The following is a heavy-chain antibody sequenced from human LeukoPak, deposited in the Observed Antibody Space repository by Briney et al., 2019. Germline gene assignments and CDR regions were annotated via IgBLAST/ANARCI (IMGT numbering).Heavy chain of an antibody. J-gene: IGHJ4*02. CDR1: GFTFSSYG. V-gene: IGHV3-30*18. Sequence: GRSLRLSCAASGFTFSSYGMHWVRQAPGKGLEWVAVISYDGSNKYYADSVKGRFTISRDNSKNTLYLQVNTVRVEDTAVFYCAKFSGSGSYYNGGLDYWGQGALVTVSS. CDR2: ISYDGSNK. CDR3: AKFSGSGSYYNGGLDY. D-gene: IGHD3-10*01.